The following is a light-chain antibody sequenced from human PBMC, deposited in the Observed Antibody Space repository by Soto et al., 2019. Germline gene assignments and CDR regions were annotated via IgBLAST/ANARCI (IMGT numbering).Light chain of an antibody. CDR3: QSYDSGLSAWV. CDR1: SSNIGAGYD. V-gene: IGLV1-40*01. CDR2: GNT. Sequence: QSGLTQPPSVSGAPGQRVTISCTGSSSNIGAGYDVHWYQQLPGTAPKLLIYGNTNRPSGVPDRFSASKSGTSASLAITGLQAEDEADYYCQSYDSGLSAWVFGGGTKLTVL. J-gene: IGLJ3*02.